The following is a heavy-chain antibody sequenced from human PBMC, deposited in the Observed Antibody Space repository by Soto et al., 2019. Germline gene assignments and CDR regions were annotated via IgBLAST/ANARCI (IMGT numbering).Heavy chain of an antibody. D-gene: IGHD6-6*01. CDR2: IGTAGDT. V-gene: IGHV3-13*01. CDR3: ARSYPRSSSNPYYFDY. CDR1: GFTFSSYD. J-gene: IGHJ4*02. Sequence: PGGSLRLSCAASGFTFSSYDMHWVRQATGKGLEWVSAIGTAGDTYYPGSVKGRFTISRENAKNSLYLQMNSLRAGDTAVYYCARSYPRSSSNPYYFDYWGQRTLVTASS.